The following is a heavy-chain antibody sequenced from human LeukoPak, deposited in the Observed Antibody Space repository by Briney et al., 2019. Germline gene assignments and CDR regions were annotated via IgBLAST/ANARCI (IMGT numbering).Heavy chain of an antibody. CDR3: ARVKYLGSYDILTGYYPFDY. V-gene: IGHV1-18*01. CDR1: GYTFTSYG. J-gene: IGHJ4*02. Sequence: ASVKVSCRASGYTFTSYGISWVRQAPGQGLEWMGWISAYNGNTNYAQKLQGRVTMTTDTSTSTAYMELRSLRSDDTAVYYCARVKYLGSYDILTGYYPFDYWGQGTLVTVSS. CDR2: ISAYNGNT. D-gene: IGHD3-9*01.